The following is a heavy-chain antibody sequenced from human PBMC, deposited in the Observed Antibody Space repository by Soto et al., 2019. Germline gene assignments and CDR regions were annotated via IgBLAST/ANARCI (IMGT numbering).Heavy chain of an antibody. CDR2: ISYDGSNK. CDR3: ARDPGNRSITIVRGVKKYYYYGMDV. D-gene: IGHD3-10*01. CDR1: GFTFSSYA. Sequence: QVQLVESGGGVVQPGRSLRLSCAASGFTFSSYAMHWVRQAPGKGLEWVAVISYDGSNKYYADSVKGRFTISRDNSKNTLYLQMNSLRAEDTAVYYCARDPGNRSITIVRGVKKYYYYGMDVWGQGTTVTVSS. V-gene: IGHV3-30-3*01. J-gene: IGHJ6*02.